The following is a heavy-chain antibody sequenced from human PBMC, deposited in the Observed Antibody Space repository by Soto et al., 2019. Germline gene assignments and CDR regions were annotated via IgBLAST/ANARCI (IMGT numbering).Heavy chain of an antibody. J-gene: IGHJ4*02. CDR3: ARGGCSGGSCYSYYFDY. CDR1: GGSISSYY. V-gene: IGHV4-59*01. CDR2: IYYSGST. D-gene: IGHD2-15*01. Sequence: ASETLSLTCTVSGGSISSYYWSWIRQPPGKGLEWIGYIYYSGSTNYNPSLKSRVTISVDTSKNQFSLKLSSVTAADTAVYYCARGGCSGGSCYSYYFDYWGQGTLVTVSS.